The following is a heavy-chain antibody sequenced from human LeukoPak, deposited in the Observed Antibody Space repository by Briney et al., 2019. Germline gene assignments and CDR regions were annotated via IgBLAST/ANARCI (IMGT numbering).Heavy chain of an antibody. CDR2: IYNAGTT. Sequence: GGSLRLSCVASGFTVSNSPMTWVRQAPGKGLEWVSLIYNAGTTYYAESVKGRFTMSRDNSKNTLYLQMNSLRAEDTAVYYCAKGSWSSGWYRLGEEYYDYWGQGTLVTVSS. V-gene: IGHV3-66*01. J-gene: IGHJ4*02. CDR1: GFTVSNSP. D-gene: IGHD6-19*01. CDR3: AKGSWSSGWYRLGEEYYDY.